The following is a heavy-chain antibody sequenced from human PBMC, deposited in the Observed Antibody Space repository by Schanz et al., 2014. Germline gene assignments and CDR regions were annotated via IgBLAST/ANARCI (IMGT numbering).Heavy chain of an antibody. CDR1: GFTFSSYW. V-gene: IGHV3-74*01. Sequence: EVQLVESGGGLVQPGGSLRLSCAASGFTFSSYWMHWVRQAPGKGLVWISRINSDGSSASYADSVKGRFTISRDNAKNTLYLQMHSVSAEDSDVSSCTSGSGSRSYGWYYDSWGQGTLVTVSS. J-gene: IGHJ4*02. CDR3: TSGSGSRSYGWYYDS. D-gene: IGHD3-10*01. CDR2: INSDGSSA.